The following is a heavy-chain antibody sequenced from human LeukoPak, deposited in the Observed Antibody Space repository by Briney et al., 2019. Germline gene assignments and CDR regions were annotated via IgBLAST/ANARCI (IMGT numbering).Heavy chain of an antibody. CDR2: IYTSGST. D-gene: IGHD1-26*01. J-gene: IGHJ3*02. Sequence: SETLSLTCTVSGGSISSYYWSWIRQPAGKGLEWIGRIYTSGSTNYNPSLKSRVTMSVDTSKNQFSLKLSSVTAADTAVYYCASSEWELLLGPDAFDIWGQGTMVTVSS. V-gene: IGHV4-4*07. CDR3: ASSEWELLLGPDAFDI. CDR1: GGSISSYY.